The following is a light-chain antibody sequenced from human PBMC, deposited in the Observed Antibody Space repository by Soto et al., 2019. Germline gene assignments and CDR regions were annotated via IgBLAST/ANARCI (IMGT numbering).Light chain of an antibody. CDR1: SSDVGGYNY. CDR3: SSYAGSNILV. Sequence: QSALTQPPSASGSPGQSVPISCTGTSSDVGGYNYVSWYQQHPGKVPKLMIYEVTKRPSGVPDRFSGSKSGNTASLTVSGLQAEDEADYYCSSYAGSNILVFGGGTKVTVL. J-gene: IGLJ3*02. V-gene: IGLV2-8*01. CDR2: EVT.